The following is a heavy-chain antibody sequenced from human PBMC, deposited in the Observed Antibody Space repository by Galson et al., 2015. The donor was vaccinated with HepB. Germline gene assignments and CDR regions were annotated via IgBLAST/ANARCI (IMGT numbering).Heavy chain of an antibody. D-gene: IGHD2-2*02. V-gene: IGHV3-30*18. CDR3: AKDRWRYDCSSTICYTGSIDY. J-gene: IGHJ4*02. CDR1: GFTFSRYG. CDR2: ISYDGSNE. Sequence: SLRLSCAASGFTFSRYGMHWVRQAPGKGLEWVAVISYDGSNEYYADSVKGRFAISRDHSKSTLYLQMNGLRAEDTALYYCAKDRWRYDCSSTICYTGSIDYWGQGALVTVST.